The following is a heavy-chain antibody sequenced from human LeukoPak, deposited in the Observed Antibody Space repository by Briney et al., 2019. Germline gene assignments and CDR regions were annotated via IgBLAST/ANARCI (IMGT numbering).Heavy chain of an antibody. Sequence: GGSLRLSRATSGFTFVDYGLSWVRRAPGKGLEWLCAINYNGAITDYADSVKGRFTISRDNAKNSLYLRMDSLRAEDTALYYCARDRLGPSFSVSHFDLWGQGTLVTVSS. CDR2: INYNGAIT. CDR1: GFTFVDYG. CDR3: ARDRLGPSFSVSHFDL. V-gene: IGHV3-20*04. D-gene: IGHD3-3*02. J-gene: IGHJ4*02.